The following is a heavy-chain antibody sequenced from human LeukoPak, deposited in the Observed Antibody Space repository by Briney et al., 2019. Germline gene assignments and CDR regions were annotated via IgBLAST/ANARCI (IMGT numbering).Heavy chain of an antibody. J-gene: IGHJ5*02. Sequence: SETLSLTCAVYGGSFSGYYWSWIRQPPGEGLEWIGEINHSGSTNYNPSLKSRVTISVDTSKNQFSLKLSSVTAADTAVYYCARGGGRSSSWRMAWFDPWGQGTLVTVSS. CDR3: ARGGGRSSSWRMAWFDP. D-gene: IGHD6-13*01. CDR2: INHSGST. CDR1: GGSFSGYY. V-gene: IGHV4-34*01.